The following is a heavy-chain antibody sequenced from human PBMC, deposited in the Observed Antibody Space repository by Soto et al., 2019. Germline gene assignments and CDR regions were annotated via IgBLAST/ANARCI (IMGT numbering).Heavy chain of an antibody. CDR3: ARDAGPNYDYWSGPFDY. D-gene: IGHD3-3*01. V-gene: IGHV3-21*01. CDR1: GCIFRSYR. CDR2: ITSESPTYI. J-gene: IGHJ4*02. Sequence: GALRLSWVAPGCIFRSYRMNWGRQAPGKGLEWVSSITSESPTYIYYADSVKGRFTISRDNAKNSLYLQMDSLRAEDTAVYYCARDAGPNYDYWSGPFDYWGQGTLVTVSS.